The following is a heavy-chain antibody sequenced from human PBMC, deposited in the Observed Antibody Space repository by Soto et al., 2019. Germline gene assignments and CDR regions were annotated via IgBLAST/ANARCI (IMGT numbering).Heavy chain of an antibody. D-gene: IGHD6-13*01. Sequence: QVQLVQSGAEVKKPGASVKVSCKASGYTFTSYGISWVRQAPGQGLEWMGCISAYNGKRNYAQKLQVRVTMTTDTSTSTAYMELMSLRPDDTAVYYCARESAAGTLDYWGQGTLVTVSS. J-gene: IGHJ4*02. V-gene: IGHV1-18*01. CDR3: ARESAAGTLDY. CDR1: GYTFTSYG. CDR2: ISAYNGKR.